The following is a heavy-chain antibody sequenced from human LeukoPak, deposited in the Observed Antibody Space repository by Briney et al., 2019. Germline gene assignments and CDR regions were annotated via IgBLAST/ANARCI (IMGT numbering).Heavy chain of an antibody. Sequence: ASVTVSFTASGYTFTGYYMHWVCHAPGQGLGWMGWINPNSGGANSSHKFQGRVTMTRDTSMSTAYMELSRLRSDDTAVYYCAREKGGVVVVAATSRSNWFDPGGQGTLVTVSS. CDR2: INPNSGGA. CDR1: GYTFTGYY. J-gene: IGHJ5*02. V-gene: IGHV1-2*02. D-gene: IGHD2-15*01. CDR3: AREKGGVVVVAATSRSNWFDP.